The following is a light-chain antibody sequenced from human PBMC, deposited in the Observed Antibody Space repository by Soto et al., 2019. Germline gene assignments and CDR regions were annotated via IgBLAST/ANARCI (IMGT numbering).Light chain of an antibody. CDR3: SSYSSSSTNYV. V-gene: IGLV2-14*01. CDR1: SSDVGGYNY. CDR2: DVS. J-gene: IGLJ1*01. Sequence: QSVLTQPASVSGSPGQSITTSCTGTSSDVGGYNYVSWYQQHPGKAPKVIIYDVSNRPSGVSSRFSGSKSGNTASLTISGLQAEDEADYYCSSYSSSSTNYVCGSGTKVTV.